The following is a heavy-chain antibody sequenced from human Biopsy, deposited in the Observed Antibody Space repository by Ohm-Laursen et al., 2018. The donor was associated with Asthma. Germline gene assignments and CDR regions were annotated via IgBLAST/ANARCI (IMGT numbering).Heavy chain of an antibody. J-gene: IGHJ6*02. D-gene: IGHD3-10*01. CDR3: ARGPNYHGSGRAPIGMDV. CDR1: YGSITSGGYY. V-gene: IGHV4-61*08. Sequence: SDTLSLTCTVSYGSITSGGYYWTWIRQHPGKGLEWIGFIYYSGSTYYNPSLKSRVTISVDTSKNQFSLRLNSVTAADTAVYYCARGPNYHGSGRAPIGMDVWGQGTTVTVSS. CDR2: IYYSGST.